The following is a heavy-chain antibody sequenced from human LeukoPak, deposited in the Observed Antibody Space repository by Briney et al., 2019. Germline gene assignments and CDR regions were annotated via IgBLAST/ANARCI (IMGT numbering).Heavy chain of an antibody. CDR3: ARGGYYDSSALIDY. CDR1: GGSISSYY. J-gene: IGHJ4*02. Sequence: SETLSLTCTVSGGSISSYYWSWIRQPPGKGLEWIGYIYYSGSTNYNPSLKGRVTISVDTSKNQFSLKLSSVTAADTAVYYCARGGYYDSSALIDYWGQGTLVTVSS. V-gene: IGHV4-59*12. D-gene: IGHD3-22*01. CDR2: IYYSGST.